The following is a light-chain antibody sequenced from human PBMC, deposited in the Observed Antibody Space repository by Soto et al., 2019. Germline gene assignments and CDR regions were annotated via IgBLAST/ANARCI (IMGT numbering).Light chain of an antibody. J-gene: IGKJ4*01. CDR1: QSVGSD. V-gene: IGKV3D-15*01. CDR3: HQYNNRSPLT. CDR2: DSF. Sequence: EIVMTQSPATLSVSPGERATLSCRASQSVGSDLAWYQQKPGQAPRLVIYDSFTRATGDPTRSSGSRSGTEFSPTISGRQSEEYVAYYCHQYNNRSPLTFGAGTKVDI.